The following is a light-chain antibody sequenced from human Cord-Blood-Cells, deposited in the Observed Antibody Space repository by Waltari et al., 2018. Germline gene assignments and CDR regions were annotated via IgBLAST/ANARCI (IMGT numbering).Light chain of an antibody. CDR1: SSDVGGYNY. CDR3: SSYTSSSTYV. CDR2: EVS. Sequence: QSALTQPASVSGSPGQSITISCTGTSSDVGGYNYVSWYQQHPGKAPKLMIYEVSNRPSGVFDRFSGSKSDNTASLTISGLQAEDEADYYCSSYTSSSTYVFGTGTKVTVL. V-gene: IGLV2-14*01. J-gene: IGLJ1*01.